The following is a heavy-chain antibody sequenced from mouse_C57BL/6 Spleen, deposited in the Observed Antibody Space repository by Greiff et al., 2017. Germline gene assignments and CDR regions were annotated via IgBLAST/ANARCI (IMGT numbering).Heavy chain of an antibody. Sequence: VQLQQPGAELVRPGSSVKLSCKASGYTFTSYWMDWVKQRPGQGLEWIGNIYPSDSETHYNQKFKDKATLTVDKSSSTAYMQLSSLTSEDSAVYYCARSPNYYGSSYGYFDYWGQGTTLTVSS. CDR1: GYTFTSYW. D-gene: IGHD1-1*01. CDR2: IYPSDSET. J-gene: IGHJ2*01. V-gene: IGHV1-61*01. CDR3: ARSPNYYGSSYGYFDY.